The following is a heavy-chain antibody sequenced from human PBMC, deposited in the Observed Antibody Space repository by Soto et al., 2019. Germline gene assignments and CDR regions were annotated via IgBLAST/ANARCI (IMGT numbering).Heavy chain of an antibody. CDR2: IYYSGST. V-gene: IGHV4-31*03. J-gene: IGHJ6*02. CDR3: ARASITIYGMDG. CDR1: GGSISSGGYY. D-gene: IGHD3-10*01. Sequence: SETLSLTCTVSGGSISSGGYYWSWIRQHPGKGLEWIGYIYYSGSTYYNPSLKSRVTISVDTSKNQFSLKLSSVTAADTAVYYCARASITIYGMDGWGQGTTVTVSS.